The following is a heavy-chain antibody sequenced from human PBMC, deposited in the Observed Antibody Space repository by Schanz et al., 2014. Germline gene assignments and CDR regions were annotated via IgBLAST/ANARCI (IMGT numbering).Heavy chain of an antibody. CDR2: IHSTGGTT. CDR3: ARLRAGPFYFDY. Sequence: QVQLVQSGAEVKKPGASVKVSCKASGYTFTSSGFSWVRQAPGQGLEWMGIIHSTGGTTSHAQKFQGRVTMTRTISESTAYMELSSLRSEDTAVYYCARLRAGPFYFDYWGQGTLVTVSS. CDR1: GYTFTSSG. V-gene: IGHV1-46*01. D-gene: IGHD6-19*01. J-gene: IGHJ4*02.